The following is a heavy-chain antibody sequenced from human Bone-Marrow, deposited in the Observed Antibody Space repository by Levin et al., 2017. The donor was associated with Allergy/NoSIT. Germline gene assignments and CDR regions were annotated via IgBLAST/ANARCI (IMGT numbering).Heavy chain of an antibody. V-gene: IGHV3-33*01. D-gene: IGHD3-10*01. Sequence: GGSLRLSCAASGFPFSSYGMHWVRQGPGKGLEWVASIWYDGSNKYYADSVKGRFTISRDNSKNTVYLEMNGLRADDTATYHCARDMSGSYFWFWGQGTLVTVSS. J-gene: IGHJ4*02. CDR3: ARDMSGSYFWF. CDR1: GFPFSSYG. CDR2: IWYDGSNK.